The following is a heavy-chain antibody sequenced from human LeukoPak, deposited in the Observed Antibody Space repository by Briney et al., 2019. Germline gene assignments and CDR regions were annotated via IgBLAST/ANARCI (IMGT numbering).Heavy chain of an antibody. CDR3: ARSRITMIAVANYFDY. D-gene: IGHD3-22*01. J-gene: IGHJ4*02. V-gene: IGHV4-34*01. CDR1: GGSFSGYY. Sequence: TSSETLSLTCAVYGGSFSGYYWSWIRQPPGKGLEWIGEINHSGSTNYNPSLKSRVTISVDTSKNQFSPKLSSVTAADTAVYYCARSRITMIAVANYFDYWGQGTLVTVSS. CDR2: INHSGST.